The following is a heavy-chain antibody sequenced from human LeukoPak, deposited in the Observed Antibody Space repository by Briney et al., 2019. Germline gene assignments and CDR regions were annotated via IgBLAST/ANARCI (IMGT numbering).Heavy chain of an antibody. J-gene: IGHJ5*02. CDR1: GGSISSGGYY. Sequence: SETLSLTCTVSGGSISSGGYYWSWIRQPAGKGLEWIGRIYTSGSTNYNPSLKSRVTMSVDTSKNQFSLKLSSVTAADTAVYYCARAITIFGVVSLGFDPWGQGTLVTVSS. CDR2: IYTSGST. V-gene: IGHV4-61*02. CDR3: ARAITIFGVVSLGFDP. D-gene: IGHD3-3*01.